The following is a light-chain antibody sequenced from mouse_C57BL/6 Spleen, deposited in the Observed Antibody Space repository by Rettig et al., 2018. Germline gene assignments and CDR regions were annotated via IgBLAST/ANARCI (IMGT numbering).Light chain of an antibody. V-gene: IGKV5-39*01. CDR1: QSISDY. J-gene: IGKJ5*01. CDR2: YAS. Sequence: SVTPGDRVPLSCRASQSISDYLHWYQQKSHESPRLLIKYASQSISGIPSRFSGSGSGSDFTLSINSVEPEDVGVYYCQNGHSFPLTFGAGTKLELK. CDR3: QNGHSFPLT.